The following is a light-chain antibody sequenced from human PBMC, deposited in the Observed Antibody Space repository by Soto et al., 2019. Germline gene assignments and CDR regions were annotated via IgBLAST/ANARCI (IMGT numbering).Light chain of an antibody. V-gene: IGKV1-5*01. J-gene: IGKJ1*01. CDR1: QSVSRW. Sequence: DIQMTQSPSTLSASVGDRVTITCRASQSVSRWLAWYQQNPGKAPRLLIHDASSLQSGVPSRFSGSGSGTEFTLTISSLQPDDFATYFCQQHQSYWSFGQGTKVDIK. CDR3: QQHQSYWS. CDR2: DAS.